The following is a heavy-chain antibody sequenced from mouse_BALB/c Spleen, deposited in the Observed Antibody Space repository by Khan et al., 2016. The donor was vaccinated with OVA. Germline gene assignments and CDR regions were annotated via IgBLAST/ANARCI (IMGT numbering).Heavy chain of an antibody. CDR1: GYTFTSYW. CDR2: IYPGNTDT. Sequence: VQLQQSGTVLARPGASVKMSCKASGYTFTSYWMHWVKQRPGQGLEWIGDIYPGNTDTNYNQKFKGKAKLTAVTSTSTAYMELSSQTNEDSAVYYCTRRNWDVAWFAYWGQGTLVTVSA. CDR3: TRRNWDVAWFAY. V-gene: IGHV1-5*01. J-gene: IGHJ3*01. D-gene: IGHD4-1*01.